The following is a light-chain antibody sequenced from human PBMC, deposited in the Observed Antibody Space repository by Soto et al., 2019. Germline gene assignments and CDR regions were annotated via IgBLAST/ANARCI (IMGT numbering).Light chain of an antibody. CDR3: QQYNNWPPWT. V-gene: IGKV3-15*01. J-gene: IGKJ1*01. Sequence: TLSCRASQSVSSNLAWYQQKPGQAPRLLIYGASTRATGIPARFSGSGSGTEFTLTISSLQSEDFAVYYCQQYNNWPPWTFGQGTKVDIK. CDR1: QSVSSN. CDR2: GAS.